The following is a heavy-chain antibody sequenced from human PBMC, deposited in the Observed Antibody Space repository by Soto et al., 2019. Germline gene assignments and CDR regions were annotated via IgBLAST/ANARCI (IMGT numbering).Heavy chain of an antibody. CDR3: AREIFFCS. CDR1: EYTFTNYA. D-gene: IGHD3-9*01. V-gene: IGHV1-3*05. Sequence: QVQLVQSGAEEKKPGASVKVSCKASEYTFTNYALHWVRQAPGQRLEWMGWINAGNGNTKYSQKFQGRVTITRDTSASTSYMELGSLRSEDTAVYFFAREIFFCSWGQGTLVTVSS. J-gene: IGHJ4*02. CDR2: INAGNGNT.